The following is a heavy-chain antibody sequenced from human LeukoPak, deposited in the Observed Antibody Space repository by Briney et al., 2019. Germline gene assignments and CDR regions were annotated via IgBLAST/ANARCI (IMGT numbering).Heavy chain of an antibody. V-gene: IGHV1-18*01. Sequence: ASVKVSCKASGYTFTCYGNSWVRQAPGQGLEWMGWISAYNGNTNYAQKLQGRVTITTDTSTSTAYMELRSLRSDDTAVYYCAREANGDYGIDYWGQETLVTVSS. CDR3: AREANGDYGIDY. D-gene: IGHD4-17*01. CDR2: ISAYNGNT. CDR1: GYTFTCYG. J-gene: IGHJ4*02.